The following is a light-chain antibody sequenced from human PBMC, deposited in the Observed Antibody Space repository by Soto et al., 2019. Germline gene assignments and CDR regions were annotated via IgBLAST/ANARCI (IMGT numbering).Light chain of an antibody. CDR2: AAS. J-gene: IGKJ3*01. CDR1: QSVYGSY. V-gene: IGKV3-20*01. Sequence: EIVLTQSPGTLSLSPGERATLSCRASQSVYGSYLAWYQQKPGQAPRLLIYAASSRATGIPDRFSGSGSGTDFTLTISRLEPEDFAVYYCQKYGSSPRTFGPETKVDI. CDR3: QKYGSSPRT.